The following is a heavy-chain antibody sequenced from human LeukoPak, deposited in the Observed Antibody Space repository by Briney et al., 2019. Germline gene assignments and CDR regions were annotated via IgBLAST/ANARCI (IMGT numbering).Heavy chain of an antibody. CDR3: ATQSETGVPDAFDI. D-gene: IGHD7-27*01. Sequence: GASVKVSCKVSGYTLTELSMHWVRQAPGKGLEWMGGFDPEDGETIYAQKFQGRVTMTEDTSTDTAYMELSSLRSEDTAVYYRATQSETGVPDAFDIWGQGTMVTVSS. CDR1: GYTLTELS. CDR2: FDPEDGET. J-gene: IGHJ3*02. V-gene: IGHV1-24*01.